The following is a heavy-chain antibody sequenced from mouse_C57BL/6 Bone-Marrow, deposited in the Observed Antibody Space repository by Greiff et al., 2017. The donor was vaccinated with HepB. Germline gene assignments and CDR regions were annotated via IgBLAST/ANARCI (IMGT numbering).Heavy chain of an antibody. CDR1: GYTFTSYG. CDR2: IYPRSGNT. V-gene: IGHV1-81*01. J-gene: IGHJ4*01. D-gene: IGHD2-3*01. CDR3: ARGPYDGYPYYYAMDY. Sequence: VKVVESGAELARPGASVKLSCKASGYTFTSYGISWVKQITGQGLEWIGEIYPRSGNTYYNEKFKGKATLTADKSSSTAYMELRSLTSEDSAVYFCARGPYDGYPYYYAMDYWGQGTSVTVSS.